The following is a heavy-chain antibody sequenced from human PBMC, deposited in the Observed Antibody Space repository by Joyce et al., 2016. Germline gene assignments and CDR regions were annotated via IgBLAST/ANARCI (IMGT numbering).Heavy chain of an antibody. Sequence: EVQLVQSGAEVQKPGESLKISCKSSGFSFNGYWIAWVRQIPGKGREWMGNIYPGDSRTRYSPSFQGQVTISADKSINTAYLHWSSLKASDTAIYYCARVISHSHFDTWGQGTLVTVSS. CDR1: GFSFNGYW. V-gene: IGHV5-51*01. J-gene: IGHJ4*02. D-gene: IGHD2-21*01. CDR3: ARVISHSHFDT. CDR2: IYPGDSRT.